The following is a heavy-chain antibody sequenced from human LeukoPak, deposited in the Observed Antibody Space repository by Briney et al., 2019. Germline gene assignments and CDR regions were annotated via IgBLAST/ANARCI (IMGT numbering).Heavy chain of an antibody. CDR1: GFTFDDYA. CDR2: ISWNSGSI. J-gene: IGHJ6*02. V-gene: IGHV3-9*01. CDR3: AKGQLGRYYYYGMDV. D-gene: IGHD3-16*01. Sequence: GRSLRLSCAASGFTFDDYAMHWVRHAPGKGLGWVSGISWNSGSIGYADSVKGRFTISRDNAKNSLYLQMNSLRAEDTALYYCAKGQLGRYYYYGMDVWGQGTTVTVSS.